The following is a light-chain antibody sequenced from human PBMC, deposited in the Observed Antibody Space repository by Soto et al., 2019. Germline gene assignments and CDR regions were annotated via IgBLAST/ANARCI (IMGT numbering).Light chain of an antibody. CDR1: QSVSSY. CDR2: AAS. Sequence: DIVLTQSPSTLSLSPGERATLSCRASQSVSSYLAWYQQKPGQAPRLLMYAASTRPTSFAARFSGSGSGTDSILIITSLQSEDSGVFYCQQYYHWPRTFGQGTKVDIK. J-gene: IGKJ1*01. CDR3: QQYYHWPRT. V-gene: IGKV3-15*01.